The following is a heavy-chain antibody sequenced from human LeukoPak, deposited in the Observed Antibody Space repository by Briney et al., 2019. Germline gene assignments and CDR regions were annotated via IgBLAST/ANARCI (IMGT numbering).Heavy chain of an antibody. J-gene: IGHJ5*02. V-gene: IGHV1-2*02. CDR2: INPNSGGT. CDR3: ARDSGGSYFIS. D-gene: IGHD1-26*01. CDR1: GYTFTGYD. Sequence: ASVKVSCKASGYTFTGYDMHWVRQAPGQGLEWMGWINPNSGGTKFAQEFQGRVTMTRDTSISTAYMELSSLTSDDTAVYFCARDSGGSYFISWGQGTLVTVSS.